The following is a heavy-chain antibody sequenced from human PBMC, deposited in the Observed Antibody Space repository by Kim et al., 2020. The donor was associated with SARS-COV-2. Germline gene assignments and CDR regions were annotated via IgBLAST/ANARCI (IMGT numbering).Heavy chain of an antibody. CDR3: ARSRAAYCSGGSCYGGMDV. V-gene: IGHV3-66*01. CDR2: IYSGGST. CDR1: GFTVSSNY. D-gene: IGHD2-15*01. J-gene: IGHJ6*02. Sequence: GGSLRLSCAASGFTVSSNYMSWVRQAPGKGLEWVSVIYSGGSTYYADSVKGRFTISRDNSKNTLYLQMNNLRAEDTAVYSCARSRAAYCSGGSCYGGMDVWGQGTTGTVSS.